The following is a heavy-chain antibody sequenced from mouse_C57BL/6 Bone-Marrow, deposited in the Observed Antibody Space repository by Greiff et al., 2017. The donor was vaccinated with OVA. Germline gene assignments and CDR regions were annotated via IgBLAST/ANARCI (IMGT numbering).Heavy chain of an antibody. CDR1: GYTFTSYW. CDR2: IDPSDSYT. V-gene: IGHV1-69*01. Sequence: VKLQQPGAELVMPGASVKLSCKASGYTFTSYWMHWVKQRPGQGLEWIGEIDPSDSYTNYNQKFKGKSTLTVDKPSSTAYMQLSSLTSEDSAVYYCARWDRAYWGQGTLVTVSA. D-gene: IGHD2-14*01. J-gene: IGHJ3*01. CDR3: ARWDRAY.